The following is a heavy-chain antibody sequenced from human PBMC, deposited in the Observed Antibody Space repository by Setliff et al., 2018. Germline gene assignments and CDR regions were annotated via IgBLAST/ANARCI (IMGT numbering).Heavy chain of an antibody. J-gene: IGHJ6*02. CDR1: GYIFTDYY. CDR3: SRERSRRHCYGGSCDFYYYGLDV. Sequence: ASVKVSCKSSGYIFTDYYIHWVLQAPGQGLEWMGWINPDSGDANYGPNFQGWVTMTRDTSIDTAYLDLSRLKSDDTAVYYCSRERSRRHCYGGSCDFYYYGLDVWGQGTTVTVSS. CDR2: INPDSGDA. D-gene: IGHD2-15*01. V-gene: IGHV1-2*04.